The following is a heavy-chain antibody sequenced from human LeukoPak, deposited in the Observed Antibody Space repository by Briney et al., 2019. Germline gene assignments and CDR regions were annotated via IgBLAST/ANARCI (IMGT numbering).Heavy chain of an antibody. J-gene: IGHJ4*02. CDR2: ISGSGGST. Sequence: GGSLRLSCAASESTFRSYAMSWVRQAPGKGLEWVSAISGSGGSTYYADSVKGRFTISRDNSKNTLYLQMNSLRAEDTAVYYCAKLGEESGYSHYWGQGTLVTVSS. CDR1: ESTFRSYA. CDR3: AKLGEESGYSHY. D-gene: IGHD3-3*01. V-gene: IGHV3-23*01.